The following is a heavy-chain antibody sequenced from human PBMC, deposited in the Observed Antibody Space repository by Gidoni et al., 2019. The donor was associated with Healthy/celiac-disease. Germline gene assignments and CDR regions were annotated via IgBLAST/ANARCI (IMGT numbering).Heavy chain of an antibody. D-gene: IGHD3-3*01. CDR2: IIPIFGTA. Sequence: QVQLVQSGAEVKKPGSSVKVSCKASGGTFSSYAIRWVRQAPGQGLEWMGGIIPIFGTANYAQKFQGRVTITADESTSTAYMELSSLRSEDTAVYYCARESSGGYDFWSGYYPQLVDVWGQGTTVTVSS. J-gene: IGHJ6*02. CDR3: ARESSGGYDFWSGYYPQLVDV. V-gene: IGHV1-69*01. CDR1: GGTFSSYA.